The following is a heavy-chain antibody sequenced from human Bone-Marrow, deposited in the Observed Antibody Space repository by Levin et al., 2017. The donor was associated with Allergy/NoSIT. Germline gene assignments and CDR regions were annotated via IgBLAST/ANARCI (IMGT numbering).Heavy chain of an antibody. CDR3: ARLNIVVVTTAEGYQYYFSLDV. CDR2: ISAYNGNT. J-gene: IGHJ6*02. CDR1: GYNFTRYG. V-gene: IGHV1-18*01. D-gene: IGHD2-2*01. Sequence: ASVKVSCEASGYNFTRYGVSWVRQAPGQGLEWMGWISAYNGNTNYAQKLQGRVTMTTDTSTSTAYMELRSLSSDDTAVYYCARLNIVVVTTAEGYQYYFSLDVWGQGTTVTVSS.